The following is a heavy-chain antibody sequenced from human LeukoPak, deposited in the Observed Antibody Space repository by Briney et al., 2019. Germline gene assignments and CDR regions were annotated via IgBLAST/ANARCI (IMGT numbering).Heavy chain of an antibody. V-gene: IGHV4-59*11. CDR1: GGPLSSRH. Sequence: SETLSLTCTLSGGPLSSRHWIWIRQPPGKGLEWIGYIYYSGTTNYNPSLKSRVTISVDTSKNQFSLKLSSVTAADTAVYYCASGRPLGFDYWGQGTLVTVSS. CDR2: IYYSGTT. D-gene: IGHD1-26*01. CDR3: ASGRPLGFDY. J-gene: IGHJ4*02.